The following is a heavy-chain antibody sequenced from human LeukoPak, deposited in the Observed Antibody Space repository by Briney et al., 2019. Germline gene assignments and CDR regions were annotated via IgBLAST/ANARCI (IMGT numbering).Heavy chain of an antibody. D-gene: IGHD3-22*01. CDR2: IIPIFGTA. CDR3: ARAMIAGLGWFDP. Sequence: SVKVSCKASGGTFSSYAISWVRQAPGQGLEWMGRIIPIFGTANYAQKFQGRATITTDESTSTAYMELSSLRSEDTAVYYCARAMIAGLGWFDPWGQGTLVTVSS. J-gene: IGHJ5*02. V-gene: IGHV1-69*05. CDR1: GGTFSSYA.